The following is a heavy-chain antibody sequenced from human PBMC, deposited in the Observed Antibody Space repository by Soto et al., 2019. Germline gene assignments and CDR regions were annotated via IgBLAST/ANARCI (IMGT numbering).Heavy chain of an antibody. Sequence: PGRSLRLSCAASGFTFSSYWMHWVRQAPGNGLVWVSRIDTYGSATRYADSVKGRFTISRDNAKNTLYLQMNTLRAEDTAVYYCARVLKSSGWDNDVFDISGQGTMVTVSS. D-gene: IGHD6-19*01. V-gene: IGHV3-74*01. J-gene: IGHJ3*02. CDR3: ARVLKSSGWDNDVFDI. CDR1: GFTFSSYW. CDR2: IDTYGSAT.